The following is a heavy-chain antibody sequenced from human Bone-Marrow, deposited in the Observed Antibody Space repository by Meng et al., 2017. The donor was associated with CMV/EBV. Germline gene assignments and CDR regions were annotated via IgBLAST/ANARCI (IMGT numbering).Heavy chain of an antibody. CDR1: GDSVSSNSAA. CDR3: ARVGSSTSCYECYFDY. CDR2: TYYRSKWYN. D-gene: IGHD2-2*01. Sequence: QVQRQQPSPGLVKPSQTLSLTCAISGDSVSSNSAAWNWIRQSPSRGLEWLGRTYYRSKWYNDYAVSVKSRITIDPDTSKNQFSLQLNSVTPEDTAVYYCARVGSSTSCYECYFDYWGQGTLVTVSS. J-gene: IGHJ4*02. V-gene: IGHV6-1*01.